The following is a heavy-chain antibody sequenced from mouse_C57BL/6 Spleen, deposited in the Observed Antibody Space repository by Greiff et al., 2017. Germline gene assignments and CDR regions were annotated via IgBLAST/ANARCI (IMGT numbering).Heavy chain of an antibody. V-gene: IGHV1-52*01. Sequence: VQLQQPGAELVRPGSSVKLSCKASGYTFTSYWMHWVKQRPIQGLEWIGNIDPSDSETHYNQKFKDKATLTVDKSSSTAYMQLSSLTSEDSAVYYCARNYYGSSSLGYWGQGTTLTVSS. CDR1: GYTFTSYW. CDR2: IDPSDSET. CDR3: ARNYYGSSSLGY. D-gene: IGHD1-1*01. J-gene: IGHJ2*01.